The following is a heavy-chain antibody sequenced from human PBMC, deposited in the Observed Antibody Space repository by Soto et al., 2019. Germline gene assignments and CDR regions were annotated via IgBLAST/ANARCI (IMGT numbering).Heavy chain of an antibody. Sequence: ESGGGLVKPGGSLRLSCAASGFDFSDAYMSWIRQAPGKGLEWVAWITSSSDQTRYADSVKGRFTISRDNAKNSLYLQMNSLRPEDTAVYYCASLVRQHLPPLGPWGQGTLVIVSS. CDR1: GFDFSDAY. CDR2: ITSSSDQT. D-gene: IGHD6-13*01. CDR3: ASLVRQHLPPLGP. J-gene: IGHJ5*02. V-gene: IGHV3-11*06.